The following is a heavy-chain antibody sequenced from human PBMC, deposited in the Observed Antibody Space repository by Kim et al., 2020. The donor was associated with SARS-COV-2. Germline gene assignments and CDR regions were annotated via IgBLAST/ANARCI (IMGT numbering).Heavy chain of an antibody. J-gene: IGHJ4*02. CDR1: GFTFSGSN. Sequence: GGSLRLSCAASGFTFSGSNIHWVRQAPGKGLEWVAGISTRRKSYESAYSASVQGRFTISRDDAKNTAYLQMSSLRAEDTAVYYCTSLTTSGETYWGQGTLVTVS. CDR3: TSLTTSGETY. V-gene: IGHV3-73*01. D-gene: IGHD3-22*01. CDR2: ISTRRKSYES.